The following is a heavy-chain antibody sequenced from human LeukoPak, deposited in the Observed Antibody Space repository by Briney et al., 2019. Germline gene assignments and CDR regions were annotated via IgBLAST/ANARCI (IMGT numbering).Heavy chain of an antibody. D-gene: IGHD3-3*01. CDR2: IKHDGSEK. J-gene: IGHJ4*02. Sequence: PGGSLRLSCAASGFIFTNFFMSWVCQAPGKGLEWVASIKHDGSEKYYVDSVRGRFTISRDNTKNLLYLQMSSLRAEDTAVYYCATDRGWRTSGYYLYYFEYWGQGTLVTFSS. CDR1: GFIFTNFF. CDR3: ATDRGWRTSGYYLYYFEY. V-gene: IGHV3-7*01.